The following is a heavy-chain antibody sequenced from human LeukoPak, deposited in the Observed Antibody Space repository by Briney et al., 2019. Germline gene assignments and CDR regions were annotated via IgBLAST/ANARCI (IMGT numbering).Heavy chain of an antibody. CDR1: GFTFDDYA. CDR3: AKWVRDYYDSSGYRPGYFDY. CDR2: ISGDGGST. V-gene: IGHV3-43*02. D-gene: IGHD3-22*01. Sequence: PGGSLRLSCAASGFTFDDYAMHWVRQAPGKGLEWVSLISGDGGSTYYADSVKGRFTISRDNSKNSPYLQMNSLRTEDTALYYCAKWVRDYYDSSGYRPGYFDYWAREPWSPSPQ. J-gene: IGHJ4*02.